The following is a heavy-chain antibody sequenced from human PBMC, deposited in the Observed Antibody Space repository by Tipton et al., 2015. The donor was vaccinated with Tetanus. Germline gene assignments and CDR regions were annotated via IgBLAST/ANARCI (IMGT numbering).Heavy chain of an antibody. CDR2: ISYSGNSI. CDR1: GFTFSNYN. Sequence: SLRLSCTASGFTFSNYNINWVRQAPGKGLEWVSFISYSGNSIHYTDSVKGRFTISRDNSKNTLYLQMNSLRAEDTAVYYCAKELERPHSLFDYWGQGTLVTVSS. V-gene: IGHV3-48*01. CDR3: AKELERPHSLFDY. D-gene: IGHD3-3*01. J-gene: IGHJ4*02.